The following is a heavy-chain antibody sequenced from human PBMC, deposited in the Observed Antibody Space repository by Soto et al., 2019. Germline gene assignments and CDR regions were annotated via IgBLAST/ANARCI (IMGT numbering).Heavy chain of an antibody. CDR3: ARPSPNPDTWHGHEGEYYFDY. J-gene: IGHJ4*02. CDR2: IYYSGSA. CDR1: GGAISSYY. D-gene: IGHD3-16*01. Sequence: PTETLSLTCTVSGGAISSYYWSWIRQPPGKGLEWIGYIYYSGSANYNPSFKSRVTISVDTSKNQFSLKLSSVTAADTAVYYCARPSPNPDTWHGHEGEYYFDYWPQATLVYVS. V-gene: IGHV4-59*01.